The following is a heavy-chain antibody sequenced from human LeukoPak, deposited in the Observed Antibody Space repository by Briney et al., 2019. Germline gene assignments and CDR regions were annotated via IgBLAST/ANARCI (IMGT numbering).Heavy chain of an antibody. J-gene: IGHJ5*02. Sequence: ASVKVSCKVSGYTLTESSMHWVRQAPGKGLEWMGGFDPEDGETIYAQKFQGRVTMTEDTSTDTAYMELSSLRSEDTAVYYCTLAARINWFDPWGQGTLVTVSS. D-gene: IGHD6-6*01. CDR2: FDPEDGET. V-gene: IGHV1-24*01. CDR1: GYTLTESS. CDR3: TLAARINWFDP.